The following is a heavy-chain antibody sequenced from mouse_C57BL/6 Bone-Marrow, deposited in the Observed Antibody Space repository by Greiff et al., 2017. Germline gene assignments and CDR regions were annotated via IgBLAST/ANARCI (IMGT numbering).Heavy chain of an antibody. Sequence: VKLQESGPELVKPGASVKLSCKASGYTFTSYDINWVKQRPGQGLEWIGWIYPRDGSTKYNEKFKGKATLTVDTSSSTAYMELHSLTSEDSAVYCCARDYGSSYWYFDDWGTGTTVTVSS. D-gene: IGHD1-1*01. J-gene: IGHJ1*03. CDR1: GYTFTSYD. CDR3: ARDYGSSYWYFDD. V-gene: IGHV1-85*01. CDR2: IYPRDGST.